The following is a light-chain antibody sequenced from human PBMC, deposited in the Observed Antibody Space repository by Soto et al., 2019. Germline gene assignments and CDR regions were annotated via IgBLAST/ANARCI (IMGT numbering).Light chain of an antibody. CDR2: DVS. J-gene: IGLJ1*01. CDR1: SSDVGGYNY. V-gene: IGLV2-14*03. Sequence: QSVLAQPASVSGSPGQSITISCTCTSSDVGGYNYVSWYQHHPGKAPKLMIYDVSNRPSGVSNRFSGSKSGNTASLTISGLQPEDEADYYCSSYTTSNTRQIVFGTGT. CDR3: SSYTTSNTRQIV.